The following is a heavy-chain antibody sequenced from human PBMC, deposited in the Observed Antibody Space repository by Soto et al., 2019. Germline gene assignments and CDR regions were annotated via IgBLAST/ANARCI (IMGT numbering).Heavy chain of an antibody. CDR3: AGALENPYFYYGLNV. J-gene: IGHJ6*02. Sequence: EVQLLESGGGLVQPGGSLRLSCTASGFTFRNYAMIWVRQAPGKGLQWVSGISDSGAVIFHADSVRGRFTISRDNSKNTLYLQMNSLRVEDTATYYCAGALENPYFYYGLNVWGQGTTVTVSS. CDR2: ISDSGAVI. D-gene: IGHD1-1*01. V-gene: IGHV3-23*01. CDR1: GFTFRNYA.